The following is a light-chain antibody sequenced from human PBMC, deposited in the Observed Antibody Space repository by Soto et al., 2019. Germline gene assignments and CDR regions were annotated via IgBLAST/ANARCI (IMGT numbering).Light chain of an antibody. CDR2: EGT. CDR1: STAVGNSKF. J-gene: IGLJ3*02. V-gene: IGLV2-23*01. CDR3: CSHAGTYTLV. Sequence: QSALTQPASVSGSPGQSLTISCTGSSTAVGNSKFVSWYQLHPGQAPKLMIYEGTKRPSGTSNRFSGSYSGNTASLTISGLQTEDEADYYCCSHAGTYTLVFGGGTKVTVL.